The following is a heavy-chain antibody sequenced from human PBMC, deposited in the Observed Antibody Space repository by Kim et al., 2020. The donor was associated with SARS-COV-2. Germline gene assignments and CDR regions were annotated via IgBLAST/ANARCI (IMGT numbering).Heavy chain of an antibody. J-gene: IGHJ4*02. D-gene: IGHD3-3*01. V-gene: IGHV1-69*02. Sequence: FQGRVTITADKSTSTAYMELSSLRSEDTAVYYCARSRITIFGVVIIPFDYWGQGTLVTVSS. CDR3: ARSRITIFGVVIIPFDY.